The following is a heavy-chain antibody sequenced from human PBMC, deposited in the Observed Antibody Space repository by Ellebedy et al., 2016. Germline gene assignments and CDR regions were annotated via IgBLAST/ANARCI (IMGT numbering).Heavy chain of an antibody. J-gene: IGHJ5*02. CDR1: GSTFSSYA. CDR3: AKGTMMEVIDGNRFDP. V-gene: IGHV3-23*01. CDR2: ISGSGGRT. Sequence: GESLKISCVASGSTFSSYAMNWVRQAPGQGLEWVSAISGSGGRTFYAGSVQGRFTISRDNSRNTLYLQMNSLRAEDTAVYYCAKGTMMEVIDGNRFDPWGHGTLVAVSS. D-gene: IGHD2-21*01.